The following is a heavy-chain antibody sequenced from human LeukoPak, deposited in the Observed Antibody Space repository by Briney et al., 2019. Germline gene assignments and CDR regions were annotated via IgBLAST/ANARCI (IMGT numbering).Heavy chain of an antibody. D-gene: IGHD2-2*02. V-gene: IGHV3-23*01. CDR1: GFTFSSYA. Sequence: PGGSLRLCCAASGFTFSSYAMSWVRQASGKGLEWVSAISGSGGSTYYADSVKGRFTISRDNSKNTLYLQMNSLRAEDTAVYYCAKEPVGSVVPAAIFGSWFDPWGQGTLVTVSS. CDR2: ISGSGGST. J-gene: IGHJ5*02. CDR3: AKEPVGSVVPAAIFGSWFDP.